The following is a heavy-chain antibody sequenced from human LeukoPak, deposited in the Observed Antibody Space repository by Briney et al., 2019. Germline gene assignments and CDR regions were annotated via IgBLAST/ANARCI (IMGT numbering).Heavy chain of an antibody. CDR1: GFTFSSYG. J-gene: IGHJ4*02. D-gene: IGHD4-17*01. Sequence: PGGSLRLSCAASGFTFSSYGMTWVRQAPGKGLEWVSAISGSGGSTYYADSVKGRFTISRDNSKNTLYLQMNSLRAEDTAVYYCAKDHEWYGDYDWVFDYWGQGTLVTVSS. CDR3: AKDHEWYGDYDWVFDY. V-gene: IGHV3-23*01. CDR2: ISGSGGST.